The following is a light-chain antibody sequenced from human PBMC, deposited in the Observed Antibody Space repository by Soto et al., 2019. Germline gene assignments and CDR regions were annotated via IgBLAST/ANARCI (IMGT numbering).Light chain of an antibody. CDR3: QKLNSYQLT. CDR2: AAS. Sequence: DIQRTQSPSSLSVSVGDRVTITCRSGQGIGGFLNWYQQKLGKAPKLMIYAASSLQSGVPSRFSGSGSGTDFTLTISSLQSEDFAPYYCQKLNSYQLTFGGGTKVDIK. CDR1: QGIGGF. V-gene: IGKV1-39*01. J-gene: IGKJ4*02.